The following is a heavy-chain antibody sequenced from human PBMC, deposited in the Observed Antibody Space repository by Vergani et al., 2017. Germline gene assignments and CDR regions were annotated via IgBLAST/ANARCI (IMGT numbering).Heavy chain of an antibody. V-gene: IGHV1-69*08. Sequence: QVQLVQSGAEVKKPGSSVKVSCKASGGTFSSYTISWVRQAPGQGLEWMGRIIPILGNTNYAQKLQGRVTMTTDTSTSTAYMELRSLRSDDTAVYYCARDAITMVRGGAFDIWGQGTMVTVSS. D-gene: IGHD3-10*01. CDR3: ARDAITMVRGGAFDI. J-gene: IGHJ3*02. CDR1: GGTFSSYT. CDR2: IIPILGNT.